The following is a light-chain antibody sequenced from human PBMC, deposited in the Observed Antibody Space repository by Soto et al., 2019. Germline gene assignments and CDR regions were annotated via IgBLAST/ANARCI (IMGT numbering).Light chain of an antibody. CDR1: QSVSSNY. CDR3: QQYGSSGT. CDR2: GAS. Sequence: ESVLTQSPGTLSLSPGERAPLSWRASQSVSSNYLAWYQQKPGQAPRLLIYGASTRATGIPDRFSGSGSGTDFTLTISRLEPDDFALYYCQQYGSSGTFGQGTKVDIK. J-gene: IGKJ1*01. V-gene: IGKV3-20*01.